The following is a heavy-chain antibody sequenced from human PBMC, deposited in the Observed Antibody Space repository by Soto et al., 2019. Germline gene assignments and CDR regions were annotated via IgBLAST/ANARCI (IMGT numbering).Heavy chain of an antibody. J-gene: IGHJ4*02. Sequence: SETLSLTCTVSGGFVSSGSYYWSWIRQPPGKGPEWIGYIYYSGGTNYNPSLKSRVTISLDTSKNQFSLKLYSVTAADTAVYYCATLNKWSHGHWGQGTLVTVSS. V-gene: IGHV4-61*01. CDR2: IYYSGGT. D-gene: IGHD1-26*01. CDR3: ATLNKWSHGH. CDR1: GGFVSSGSYY.